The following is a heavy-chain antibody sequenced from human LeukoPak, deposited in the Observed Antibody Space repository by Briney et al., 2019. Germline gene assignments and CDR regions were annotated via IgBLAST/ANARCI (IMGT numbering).Heavy chain of an antibody. Sequence: GGSLRLSCAASGFTLSSYWMHWVRHAPGKGLVWVSRIKSDGRTNYADSVKGRFTISRDNAKNTVSLQMNSLRAEDTGVYYCARVPSEIGGYYPEYFRHWGQGTLVIVSS. CDR2: IKSDGRT. J-gene: IGHJ1*01. CDR3: ARVPSEIGGYYPEYFRH. CDR1: GFTLSSYW. V-gene: IGHV3-74*01. D-gene: IGHD3-22*01.